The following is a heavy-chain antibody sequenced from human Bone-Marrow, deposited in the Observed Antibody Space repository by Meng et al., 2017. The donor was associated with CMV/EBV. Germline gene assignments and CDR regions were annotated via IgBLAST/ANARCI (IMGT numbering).Heavy chain of an antibody. Sequence: SETLSLTCSVSGVSVSSSSYHWAWIRQSPGKGLEWIGTIYYRGNTYYNPSVKSRVTISVDTSRNQFSLKLTSVTAADTAVYYCARHHFSSHHLDFWGQGARVTVSS. D-gene: IGHD6-13*01. V-gene: IGHV4-39*01. CDR3: ARHHFSSHHLDF. J-gene: IGHJ4*02. CDR2: IYYRGNT. CDR1: GVSVSSSSYH.